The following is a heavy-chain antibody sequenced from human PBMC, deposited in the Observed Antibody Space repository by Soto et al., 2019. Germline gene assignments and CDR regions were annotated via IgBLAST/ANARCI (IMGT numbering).Heavy chain of an antibody. V-gene: IGHV1-69*06. CDR1: GGTFSSYA. CDR2: IIPIFGTA. Sequence: QVQLVQSGTEVKKPGSSVKVSCKASGGTFSSYAISWVRQAPGQGLEWMGGIIPIFGTANYAQKFQGRVTITADKSTSTAYMELSSLRSEDTAVYYCARGEVGYCSSTSCYTGHAFDIWGQGTMVTVSS. J-gene: IGHJ3*02. D-gene: IGHD2-2*02. CDR3: ARGEVGYCSSTSCYTGHAFDI.